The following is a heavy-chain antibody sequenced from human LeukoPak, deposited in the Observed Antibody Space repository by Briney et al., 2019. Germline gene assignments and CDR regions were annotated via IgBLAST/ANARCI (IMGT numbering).Heavy chain of an antibody. V-gene: IGHV1-8*01. Sequence: ASVKVSCKASGYTFTSYDINWVRQATGQGLEWMGWMNPNSGNTGYAQKSQGRVTMTRNTSISTAYMELSSLRSEDTAVYYCARRSPIAGATIRYYYYYYMDVRGKGTTVTVSS. J-gene: IGHJ6*03. CDR1: GYTFTSYD. CDR3: ARRSPIAGATIRYYYYYYMDV. D-gene: IGHD1-26*01. CDR2: MNPNSGNT.